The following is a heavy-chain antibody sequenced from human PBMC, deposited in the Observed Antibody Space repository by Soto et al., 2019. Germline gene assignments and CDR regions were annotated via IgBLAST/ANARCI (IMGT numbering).Heavy chain of an antibody. V-gene: IGHV3-64*01. J-gene: IGHJ3*01. CDR3: AREHIVVSVGFLGAFDL. D-gene: IGHD2-21*01. Sequence: PGGSLRLSCAASGFTFSSYAMHWVRQAPGKGLEYVSAISSNGGSTYYANSVKGRFTISRDNSKNTLYLQMGSLRAEDMAVYYCAREHIVVSVGFLGAFDLWGQGTMVSVSS. CDR2: ISSNGGST. CDR1: GFTFSSYA.